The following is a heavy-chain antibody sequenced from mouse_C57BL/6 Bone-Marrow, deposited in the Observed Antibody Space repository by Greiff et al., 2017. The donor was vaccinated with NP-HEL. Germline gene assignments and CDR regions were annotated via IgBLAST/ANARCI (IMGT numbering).Heavy chain of an antibody. J-gene: IGHJ2*01. V-gene: IGHV1-63*01. D-gene: IGHD4-1*01. CDR1: GYTFTNYW. Sequence: VQRVESGAELVRPGTSVKMSCKASGYTFTNYWIGWAKQRPGHGLEWIGDIYPGGGYTNYNEKFKGKATLTADKSSSTAYMQFSSLTSEDSAIYYCARELGRGFDYWGQGTTLTVSS. CDR2: IYPGGGYT. CDR3: ARELGRGFDY.